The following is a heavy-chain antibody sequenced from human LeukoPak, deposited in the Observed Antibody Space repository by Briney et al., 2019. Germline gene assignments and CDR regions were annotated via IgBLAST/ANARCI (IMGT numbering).Heavy chain of an antibody. CDR2: ISASGGST. CDR3: ASRQYDILTGYDGALDI. CDR1: GFTFSTSA. V-gene: IGHV3-23*01. J-gene: IGHJ3*02. Sequence: GGSLILSCAASGFTFSTSAMSWVRQAPGKGLEWVSIISASGGSTYYAASVKGRFTISRDNSKNTLYLQMNSLRAEDTAVYYCASRQYDILTGYDGALDIWGQGTMVTVSS. D-gene: IGHD3-9*01.